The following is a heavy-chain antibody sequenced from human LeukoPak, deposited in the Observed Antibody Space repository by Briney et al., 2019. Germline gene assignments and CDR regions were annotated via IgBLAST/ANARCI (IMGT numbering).Heavy chain of an antibody. CDR3: ARSLPNRDFDY. J-gene: IGHJ4*02. CDR2: INHSGST. V-gene: IGHV4-34*01. Sequence: SETLSLTCAVYGGSFSGYYWSWIRQPPGKGLEWIGEINHSGSTNYNPPLKSRVTISVDTSKNQFSLKLSSVTAADTAVYYCARSLPNRDFDYWGQGTLVTVSS. CDR1: GGSFSGYY. D-gene: IGHD3-10*01.